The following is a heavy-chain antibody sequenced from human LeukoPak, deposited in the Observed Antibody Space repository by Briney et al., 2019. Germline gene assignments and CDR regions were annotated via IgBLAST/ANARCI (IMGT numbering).Heavy chain of an antibody. CDR1: GYTFTSYG. J-gene: IGHJ3*02. V-gene: IGHV1-18*01. CDR3: ARVKAMVELFVVVPAAADAFDI. D-gene: IGHD2-2*01. Sequence: ASVKVSCKASGYTFTSYGISWVRQAPGQGLEWMGWLSAYNGNTNYAQKLQGRVTMTTDTSTSTAYMELRSLRSDDTAVYYCARVKAMVELFVVVPAAADAFDIWGQGTMVTVSS. CDR2: LSAYNGNT.